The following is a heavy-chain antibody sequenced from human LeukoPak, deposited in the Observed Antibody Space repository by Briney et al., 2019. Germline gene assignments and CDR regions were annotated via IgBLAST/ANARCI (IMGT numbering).Heavy chain of an antibody. J-gene: IGHJ4*02. CDR3: ARAQSPYYYDSSGYPTEYFDY. CDR2: IYSGGST. D-gene: IGHD3-22*01. V-gene: IGHV3-66*01. CDR1: GFTVNSNY. Sequence: GGSLRLSCAVSGFTVNSNYMSWVRQAPGKGLEWVSVIYSGGSTYYADSVKGRFTISRDNSRNTLYLQMNSLRAEDTAVYYCARAQSPYYYDSSGYPTEYFDYWGQGTLVTVSS.